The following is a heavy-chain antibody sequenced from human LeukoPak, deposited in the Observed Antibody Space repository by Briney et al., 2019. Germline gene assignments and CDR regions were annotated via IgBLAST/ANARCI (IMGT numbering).Heavy chain of an antibody. CDR1: GGSISSGGYY. V-gene: IGHV4-31*03. Sequence: SQTLSLTCTVSGGSISSGGYYWSWIRQHPGKGLEWIGYIYYSGSTYYNPSLKSRVTISVGTSKNQFSLKLSSVTAADTAVYYCANKPCKGCGMDVWGQGTTVTVSS. CDR3: ANKPCKGCGMDV. J-gene: IGHJ6*02. CDR2: IYYSGST. D-gene: IGHD1/OR15-1a*01.